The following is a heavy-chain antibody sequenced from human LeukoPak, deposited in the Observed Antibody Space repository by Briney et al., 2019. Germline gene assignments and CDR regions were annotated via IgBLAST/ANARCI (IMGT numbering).Heavy chain of an antibody. CDR2: IYYSGST. CDR1: GGSISSYY. J-gene: IGHJ4*02. CDR3: ARVSSSSWSGWFDY. D-gene: IGHD6-13*01. Sequence: PSETLSLTCTVSGGSISSYYWSWIRQPPGKGLEWIGYIYYSGSTNYNPSLKSRVTISVDTSKNQFSLKLSSVTAADTAVYYCARVSSSSWSGWFDYWGQGTLVTASS. V-gene: IGHV4-59*01.